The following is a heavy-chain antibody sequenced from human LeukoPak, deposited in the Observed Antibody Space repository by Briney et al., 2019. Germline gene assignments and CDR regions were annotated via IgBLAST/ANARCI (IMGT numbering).Heavy chain of an antibody. V-gene: IGHV3-23*01. Sequence: GGSLRLSCAASGFTFSRYGMNWVRQAPGKGLEWVSGISDSGATIYYADSVKGRFTISRDNSKNMLYLQMHSLRPEDTAIYYCAKIRAARPGYWGQGTLVTVSS. D-gene: IGHD6-6*01. J-gene: IGHJ4*02. CDR1: GFTFSRYG. CDR3: AKIRAARPGY. CDR2: ISDSGATI.